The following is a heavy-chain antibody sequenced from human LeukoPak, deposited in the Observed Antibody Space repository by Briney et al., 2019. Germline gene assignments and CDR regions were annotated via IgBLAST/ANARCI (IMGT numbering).Heavy chain of an antibody. Sequence: PSQTLSLTCAVSGGSISSGGYSWSWIRQPPGKGLEWIGYIYHSGSTYYNPSLKSRVTISVDRSKNQFSLKLSSVTAADTAVYYCASSGWYDAFDIWGQGTMVTVSS. V-gene: IGHV4-30-2*01. J-gene: IGHJ3*02. CDR1: GGSISSGGYS. CDR2: IYHSGST. CDR3: ASSGWYDAFDI. D-gene: IGHD6-13*01.